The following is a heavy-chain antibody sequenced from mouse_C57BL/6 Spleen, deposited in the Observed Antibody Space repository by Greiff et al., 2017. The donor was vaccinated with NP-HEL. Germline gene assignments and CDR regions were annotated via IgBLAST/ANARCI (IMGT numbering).Heavy chain of an antibody. CDR1: GYSFTDYN. J-gene: IGHJ2*01. V-gene: IGHV1-39*01. CDR3: ATLITTVVDGYFDY. CDR2: INPNYGTT. D-gene: IGHD1-1*01. Sequence: EVKLQESGPELVKPGASVKISCKASGYSFTDYNMNWVKQSNGKSLEWIGVINPNYGTTSYNQKFKGKATLTVDQSSSTAYMQLNSLTSEDSAVYYCATLITTVVDGYFDYWGQGTTLTVSS.